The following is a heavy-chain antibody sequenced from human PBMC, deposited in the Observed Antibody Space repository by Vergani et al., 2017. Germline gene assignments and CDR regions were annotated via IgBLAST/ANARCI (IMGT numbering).Heavy chain of an antibody. J-gene: IGHJ6*03. CDR1: GFTFSTYE. CDR3: AITGYYSTWRPYYHYYMDV. V-gene: IGHV3-48*03. Sequence: EVQLVESGGGLVQPGGSLRLSCAASGFTFSTYEMNWVRQAPGKGLEWVSYIIGSGSPIYYADSVKGRFTISRDNAKNSLYLQMNSLRAEDTAVYYCAITGYYSTWRPYYHYYMDVWGKGTTVTVSS. D-gene: IGHD1-14*01. CDR2: IIGSGSPI.